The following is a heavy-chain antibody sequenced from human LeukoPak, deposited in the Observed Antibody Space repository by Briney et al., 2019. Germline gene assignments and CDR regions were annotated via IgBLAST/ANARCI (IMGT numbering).Heavy chain of an antibody. Sequence: GESLRISCQGSGYTFSSYWIAWVRQVPGKGLEFMGIIYPGDSNVRYSPSFEGQVSISVDKSINTAYAQWSSLKASDTAIYFCARVSSMLEAWFDPWGQGTLITVSS. CDR2: IYPGDSNV. J-gene: IGHJ5*02. CDR1: GYTFSSYW. CDR3: ARVSSMLEAWFDP. D-gene: IGHD3-10*02. V-gene: IGHV5-51*01.